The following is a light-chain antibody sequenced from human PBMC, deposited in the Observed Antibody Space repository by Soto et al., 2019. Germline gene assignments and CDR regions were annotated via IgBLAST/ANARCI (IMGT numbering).Light chain of an antibody. CDR2: DAY. V-gene: IGKV1-33*01. CDR1: QDISNY. J-gene: IGKJ5*01. Sequence: DIQMTQSPSSLSASVGDRVTITCQASQDISNYLNWYQQKPGKAPKLLIYDAYNLETGVPSMFSGSGSSTDFTFTISSLHPEDIAAYYCQQYDNLPSITFGQGTRLEIK. CDR3: QQYDNLPSIT.